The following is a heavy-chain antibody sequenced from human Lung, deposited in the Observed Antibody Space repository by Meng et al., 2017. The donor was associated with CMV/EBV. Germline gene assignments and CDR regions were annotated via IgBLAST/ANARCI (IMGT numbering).Heavy chain of an antibody. D-gene: IGHD6-13*01. CDR3: ARGSLEADEDPG. CDR1: GYTFTNYA. Sequence: HVQLVQAGSELKKPGASVNVSCKASGYTFTNYAMNWVRQSSGQGLEWMGWINTLTGDPTYAQGFTGRFVFSLDTSVSTAYLQISSLKTDDTAVYYCARGSLEADEDPGWGQGTLVTVSS. V-gene: IGHV7-4-1*02. J-gene: IGHJ4*02. CDR2: INTLTGDP.